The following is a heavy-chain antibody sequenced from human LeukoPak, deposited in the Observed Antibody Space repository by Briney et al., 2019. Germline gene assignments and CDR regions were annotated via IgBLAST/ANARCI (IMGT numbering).Heavy chain of an antibody. CDR1: GGSFSGYY. CDR3: ARGDYGGNSGY. CDR2: INHSGST. Sequence: PSETLSLTCAVYGGSFSGYYWSWIRQPPGKGLEWIGEINHSGSTNYNPSLKSRVTISVDTSKNQFSLKLSSVTAADTAVYYCARGDYGGNSGYWGQGTLVTVSS. V-gene: IGHV4-34*01. D-gene: IGHD4-23*01. J-gene: IGHJ4*02.